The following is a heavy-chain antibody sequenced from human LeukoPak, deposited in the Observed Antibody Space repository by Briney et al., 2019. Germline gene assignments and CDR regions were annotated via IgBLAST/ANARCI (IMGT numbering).Heavy chain of an antibody. CDR2: IYYTGST. CDR1: GGSINTYY. Sequence: SETLSLTCTVSGGSINTYYWTWVRQPPGKGLEWIGYIYYTGSTNCNPSLKSRVTISVDTSKNQFSLELSSVTAADTAVYYCARVNYGDYGPAYWGQGTLVTVSS. CDR3: ARVNYGDYGPAY. J-gene: IGHJ4*02. D-gene: IGHD4-17*01. V-gene: IGHV4-59*01.